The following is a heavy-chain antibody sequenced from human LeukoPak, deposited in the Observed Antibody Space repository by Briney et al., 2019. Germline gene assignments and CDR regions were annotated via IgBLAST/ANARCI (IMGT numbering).Heavy chain of an antibody. CDR3: ASSMSGYAYFDY. Sequence: SETLSLTCAVYGGSFSGYYWSWIRQPPGKGLEWIGEINHSGSTNYNPSLKSRVTISVDTSKNQFSLKLSSVTAADTAVYYCASSMSGYAYFDYWGQGTLVTVSS. D-gene: IGHD5-12*01. CDR1: GGSFSGYY. CDR2: INHSGST. J-gene: IGHJ4*02. V-gene: IGHV4-34*01.